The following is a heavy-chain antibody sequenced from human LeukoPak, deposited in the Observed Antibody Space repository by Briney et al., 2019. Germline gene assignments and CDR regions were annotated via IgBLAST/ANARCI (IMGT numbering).Heavy chain of an antibody. Sequence: PGGSLRLSCAASGFTFSSYAMHWVRQTPGKGLEWVAFIRYDGTNKYYADSVKGRFTISRDNSKNSLYLQMNSLRAEDAALYYCARDSPYSSSWDLWGQGTMVTVSS. CDR1: GFTFSSYA. CDR3: ARDSPYSSSWDL. CDR2: IRYDGTNK. V-gene: IGHV3-30*02. J-gene: IGHJ3*01. D-gene: IGHD6-13*01.